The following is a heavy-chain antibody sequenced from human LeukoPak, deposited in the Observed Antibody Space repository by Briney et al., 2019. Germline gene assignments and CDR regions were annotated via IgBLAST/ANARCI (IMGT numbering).Heavy chain of an antibody. CDR2: INPSGGST. J-gene: IGHJ4*02. D-gene: IGHD4-23*01. CDR1: GYTFTSYY. Sequence: ASVKVSCKASGYTFTSYYMHWVRQAPGQGLEWMGIINPSGGSTSYAQKFQGRVTMTRDTSISTAYMELSRLRSDDTAVYYCARDLDMDPLTLTPDYWGQGTLVTVSS. CDR3: ARDLDMDPLTLTPDY. V-gene: IGHV1-46*01.